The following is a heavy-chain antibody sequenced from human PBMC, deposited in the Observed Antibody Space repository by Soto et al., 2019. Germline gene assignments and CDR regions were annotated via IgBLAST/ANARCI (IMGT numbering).Heavy chain of an antibody. Sequence: PGGSLRLSCAASGFTFSSYSMNWVRQAPGKGLEWVSSISSSSSYIYYADSVKGRFTISRDNAKNSLYLQMNSLRAEDTAVYYCARDPQIAVASENKDWFDPWGQGTXVTVSS. V-gene: IGHV3-21*01. D-gene: IGHD6-19*01. J-gene: IGHJ5*02. CDR1: GFTFSSYS. CDR3: ARDPQIAVASENKDWFDP. CDR2: ISSSSSYI.